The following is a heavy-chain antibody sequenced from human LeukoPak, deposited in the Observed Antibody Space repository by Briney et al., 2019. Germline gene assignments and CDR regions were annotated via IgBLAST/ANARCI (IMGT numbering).Heavy chain of an antibody. J-gene: IGHJ4*02. D-gene: IGHD6-19*01. Sequence: SVKVSCKASGGTFSSYAISWVRQAPGQGLEWMGRIIPIFGTANYAQKFQGRVTITTDESTSTAYMELSSLRSEDTAVYYCARPSGYSSGWPDYWGQGTLVTVSS. CDR3: ARPSGYSSGWPDY. CDR1: GGTFSSYA. CDR2: IIPIFGTA. V-gene: IGHV1-69*05.